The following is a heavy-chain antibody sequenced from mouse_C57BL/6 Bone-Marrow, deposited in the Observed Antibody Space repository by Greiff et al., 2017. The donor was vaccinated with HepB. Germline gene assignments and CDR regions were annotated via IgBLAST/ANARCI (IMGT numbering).Heavy chain of an antibody. V-gene: IGHV1-22*01. CDR2: INPNNGGT. CDR3: ARHYYGSSRHWYFDV. CDR1: GYTFTDYN. D-gene: IGHD1-1*01. J-gene: IGHJ1*03. Sequence: EVQLVESGPELVKPGASVKMSCKASGYTFTDYNMHWVKQSHGKSLEWIGYINPNNGGTSYNQKFKGKATLTVNKSSSTAYMELRSLTSEDSAVYYCARHYYGSSRHWYFDVWGTGTTVTVSS.